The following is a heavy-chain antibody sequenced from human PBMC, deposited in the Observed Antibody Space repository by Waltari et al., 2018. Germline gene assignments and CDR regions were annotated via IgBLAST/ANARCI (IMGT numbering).Heavy chain of an antibody. Sequence: EVQLVESGGGLIQPGGSLRLSCAAYGFIVSSKYMSWVRQAPGKGLEWISVIYSGGSTYYADSVKGRFTISRDNSKNTVFLQRNSLRAEDTAVYYCAREVGDWSDALGYWGQGTLVTVSS. D-gene: IGHD1-1*01. CDR3: AREVGDWSDALGY. CDR1: GFIVSSKY. V-gene: IGHV3-53*01. J-gene: IGHJ4*02. CDR2: IYSGGST.